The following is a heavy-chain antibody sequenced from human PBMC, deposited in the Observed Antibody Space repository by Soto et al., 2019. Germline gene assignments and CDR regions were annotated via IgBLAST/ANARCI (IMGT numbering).Heavy chain of an antibody. J-gene: IGHJ3*02. Sequence: QVQLVQSGAEVKKPGSSVKVSCKASGGTFSSYTISWVRQAPGQGLEWMGRIIPILGIANYAQKFQGRVTITADKSTTTAYMELSSLKSEDTAEYYCARPADLPAAMLGPRGWTDAFDIWGQGTMVTVSS. D-gene: IGHD2-2*01. CDR1: GGTFSSYT. V-gene: IGHV1-69*02. CDR2: IIPILGIA. CDR3: ARPADLPAAMLGPRGWTDAFDI.